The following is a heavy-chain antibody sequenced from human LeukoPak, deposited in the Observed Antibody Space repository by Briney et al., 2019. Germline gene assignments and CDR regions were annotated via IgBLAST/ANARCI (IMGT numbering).Heavy chain of an antibody. CDR3: AKVRGDYGDYSFDY. CDR2: ISWNSGSI. Sequence: GGSLRLSCAASGFTFDDYAMHWVRHAPGKGLEWVSGISWNSGSIGYADSEKGRFTISRDNAKNSLYLQMNSLRAEDTALYYCAKVRGDYGDYSFDYWGQGTLVTVSS. V-gene: IGHV3-9*01. CDR1: GFTFDDYA. D-gene: IGHD4-17*01. J-gene: IGHJ4*02.